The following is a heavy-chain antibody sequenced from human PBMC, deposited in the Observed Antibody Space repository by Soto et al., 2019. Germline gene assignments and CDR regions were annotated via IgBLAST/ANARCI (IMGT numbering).Heavy chain of an antibody. CDR2: IYSGGST. D-gene: IGHD3-3*01. CDR3: ARAPRRITHHYYYYGMDV. V-gene: IGHV3-53*01. Sequence: GSLRLSCAASGFTVSSNYMSWVRQAPGKGLEWVSVIYSGGSTYYADSVKGRFTISRDNSKNTLYLQMNSLRAEDTAVYYCARAPRRITHHYYYYGMDVWGQGTTVTVSS. CDR1: GFTVSSNY. J-gene: IGHJ6*02.